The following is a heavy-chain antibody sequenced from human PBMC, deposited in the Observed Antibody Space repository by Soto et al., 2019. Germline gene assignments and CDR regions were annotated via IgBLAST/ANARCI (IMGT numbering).Heavy chain of an antibody. CDR1: RCSMSSYY. V-gene: IGHV4-59*01. CDR2: IYYSGST. CDR3: ARTLGAARRGERGYFDY. J-gene: IGHJ4*02. D-gene: IGHD6-6*01. Sequence: ETLSLTCTVSRCSMSSYYWSWIRQPPGRGLEWIGYIYYSGSTNYNPSLKSRVTISVDTSKNQFSLKLSSVTAADTAVYYCARTLGAARRGERGYFDYWGQGTLVTVSS.